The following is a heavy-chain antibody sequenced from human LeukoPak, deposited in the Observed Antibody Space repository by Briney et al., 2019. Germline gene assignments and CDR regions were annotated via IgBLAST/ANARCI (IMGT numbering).Heavy chain of an antibody. J-gene: IGHJ4*02. CDR2: INHSGST. Sequence: SETLSLTCAVYAGSFSGYYWSWIRQPPGKGLEWIGEINHSGSTNYNPSLKSRVTISVDTSKNQFSLKLSSVTAADTAVYYCAREHGYRGFGDWGQGTLVTVSS. CDR1: AGSFSGYY. CDR3: AREHGYRGFGD. D-gene: IGHD5-18*01. V-gene: IGHV4-34*01.